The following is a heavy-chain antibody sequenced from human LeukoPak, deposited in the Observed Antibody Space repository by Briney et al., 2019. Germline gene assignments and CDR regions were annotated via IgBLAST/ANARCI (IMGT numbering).Heavy chain of an antibody. CDR3: ARAFEYSSSSGVDY. CDR1: GFTFSSYA. J-gene: IGHJ4*02. Sequence: GGSLRLSCAASGFTFSSYAMHWVRQAPGKGLEWVAVISYDGSNKYYADSVKGRLTISRDNSKNTLYLQMNSLRAEDTAVYYCARAFEYSSSSGVDYWGQGTLVTVSS. V-gene: IGHV3-30-3*01. CDR2: ISYDGSNK. D-gene: IGHD6-6*01.